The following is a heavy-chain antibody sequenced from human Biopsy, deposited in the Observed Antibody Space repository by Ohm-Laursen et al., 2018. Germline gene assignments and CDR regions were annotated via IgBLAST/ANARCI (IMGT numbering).Heavy chain of an antibody. V-gene: IGHV3-33*01. J-gene: IGHJ4*02. D-gene: IGHD4-11*01. CDR2: IWYDGSNK. CDR3: ARDSTINTVTTADY. CDR1: GSTFSNYG. Sequence: SLRLSCAATGSTFSNYGMHWVRQAPGKGLEWLVVIWYDGSNKYYGDSVQGRFTISRDNSKNTVYLQMNSLRAEDTAIYYCARDSTINTVTTADYWGQGTLVTVSS.